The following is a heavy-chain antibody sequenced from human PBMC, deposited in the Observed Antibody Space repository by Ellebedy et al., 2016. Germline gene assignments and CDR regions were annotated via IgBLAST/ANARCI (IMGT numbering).Heavy chain of an antibody. Sequence: GESLKISXAASGFTFSSYGMHWVRQAPGKGLEWVAVISYDGSNKYYADSVKGRFTISRDNSKNTLYLQMNSLRAEDTAVYYCAKDHASGGGSKDCYFDYWGQGTLVTVSS. CDR3: AKDHASGGGSKDCYFDY. D-gene: IGHD2-15*01. CDR1: GFTFSSYG. CDR2: ISYDGSNK. J-gene: IGHJ4*02. V-gene: IGHV3-30*18.